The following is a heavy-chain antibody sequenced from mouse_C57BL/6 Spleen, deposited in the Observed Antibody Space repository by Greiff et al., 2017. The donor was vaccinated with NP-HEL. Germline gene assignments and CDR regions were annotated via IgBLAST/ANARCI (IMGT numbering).Heavy chain of an antibody. CDR1: GYTFTEYT. Sequence: VKLVESGAELVKPGASVKLSCKASGYTFTEYTIHWVKQRSGQGLEWIGWFYPGSGSIKYNEKFKDKATLTADKSSSTVYMELSRLTSEDSAVYFCAYDYDRSFFAYWGQGTLVTVSA. D-gene: IGHD2-4*01. CDR3: AYDYDRSFFAY. V-gene: IGHV1-62-2*01. CDR2: FYPGSGSI. J-gene: IGHJ3*01.